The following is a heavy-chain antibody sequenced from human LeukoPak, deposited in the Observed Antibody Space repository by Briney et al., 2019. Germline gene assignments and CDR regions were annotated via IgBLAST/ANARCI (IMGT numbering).Heavy chain of an antibody. J-gene: IGHJ4*02. CDR3: ARVPPIAAAGMSPLFDY. CDR1: GFTFSDYY. V-gene: IGHV3-11*01. CDR2: ISSSGSTI. Sequence: GGSLRLSCAASGFTFSDYYMSWIRQAPGKGLEWVSYISSSGSTIYYADSVKGRFTISRDNAKNSLYLQMNSPRAEDTAVYYCARVPPIAAAGMSPLFDYWGQGTLVTVSS. D-gene: IGHD6-13*01.